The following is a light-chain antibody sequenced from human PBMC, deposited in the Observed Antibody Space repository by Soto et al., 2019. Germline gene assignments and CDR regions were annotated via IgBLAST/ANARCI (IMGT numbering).Light chain of an antibody. Sequence: QLVLTQSPSASASLGASVKLTCTLSSGHSSYAIAWHQQQPEKGPRFLMKLNSDGSHRKGDGIPDRFSGSSSWAERYLTISSLQSEDEADYYCQTWGTGIQVFGGGTKLTVL. V-gene: IGLV4-69*01. CDR1: SGHSSYA. J-gene: IGLJ2*01. CDR3: QTWGTGIQV. CDR2: LNSDGSH.